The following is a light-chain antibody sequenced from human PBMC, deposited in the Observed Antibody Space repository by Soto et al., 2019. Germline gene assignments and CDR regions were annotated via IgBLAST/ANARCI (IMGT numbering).Light chain of an antibody. Sequence: TQSPATLSLSPGERATLSCRASQSVSSYLAWYQQKPGKAPKSLIYDASSLESGVPSRLSGSGSGTEFTLTISNLQPDDSATYYCQHYKAFSPWTFGQGTKVEIK. CDR2: DAS. V-gene: IGKV1-5*01. CDR3: QHYKAFSPWT. CDR1: QSVSSY. J-gene: IGKJ1*01.